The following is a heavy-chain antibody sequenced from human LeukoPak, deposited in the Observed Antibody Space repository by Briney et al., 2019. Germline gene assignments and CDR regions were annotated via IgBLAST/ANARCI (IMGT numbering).Heavy chain of an antibody. CDR3: ARDVPRNDYYYYGMDV. J-gene: IGHJ6*02. Sequence: ASVKVSCKASGYTFTGYYMHWVRQAPGQGLEWMGWINPNSGGTNYAQKFQGRVTMTRDTSISTAYMELSRLRSDDTAVYYCARDVPRNDYYYYGMDVWGQGTTDTVSS. CDR2: INPNSGGT. CDR1: GYTFTGYY. V-gene: IGHV1-2*02. D-gene: IGHD2-2*01.